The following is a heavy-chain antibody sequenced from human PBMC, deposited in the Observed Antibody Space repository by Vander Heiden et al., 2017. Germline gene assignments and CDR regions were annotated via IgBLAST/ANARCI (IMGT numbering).Heavy chain of an antibody. J-gene: IGHJ5*02. CDR1: GFSFSNYD. CDR3: ARVRWGSYES. Sequence: EVQLVESGGGLVQPGGSLRLSCAASGFSFSNYDMHWVRQVTGKGLEWVSAVDTAGDTFYPASVKGRFTISREDATNSLCLQMNSLRAGDTAVYYCARVRWGSYESWGQGTLVTVSS. D-gene: IGHD7-27*01. CDR2: VDTAGDT. V-gene: IGHV3-13*01.